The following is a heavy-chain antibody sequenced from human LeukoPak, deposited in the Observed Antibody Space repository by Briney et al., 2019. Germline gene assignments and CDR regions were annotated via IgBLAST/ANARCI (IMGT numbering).Heavy chain of an antibody. J-gene: IGHJ4*02. D-gene: IGHD6-13*01. V-gene: IGHV7-4-1*02. CDR2: INTNTGNP. CDR1: GYTFTSYA. CDR3: ARDAAAASFDY. Sequence: ASVTVSCTASGYTFTSYAMNWVRQAPGQGLEWMGWINTNTGNPTYAQGFTGQFVFSLDTSVSTAYLQISSLKAEDTAVYYCARDAAAASFDYWGQGTLVTVSS.